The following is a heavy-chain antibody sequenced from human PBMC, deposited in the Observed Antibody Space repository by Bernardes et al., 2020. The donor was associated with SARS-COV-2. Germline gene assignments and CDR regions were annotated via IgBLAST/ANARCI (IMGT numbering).Heavy chain of an antibody. Sequence: GGSLRLSCAASGFTFSSYAMSWVRQSPGKGLEWVSVIYSNGNTYYADSVKARFTISRDNSKNTLYLQMNSLKAEDTAVYYCARDYPDPADWGQGTLVTVSS. D-gene: IGHD6-13*01. CDR3: ARDYPDPAD. CDR2: IYSNGNT. J-gene: IGHJ4*02. CDR1: GFTFSSYA. V-gene: IGHV3-66*01.